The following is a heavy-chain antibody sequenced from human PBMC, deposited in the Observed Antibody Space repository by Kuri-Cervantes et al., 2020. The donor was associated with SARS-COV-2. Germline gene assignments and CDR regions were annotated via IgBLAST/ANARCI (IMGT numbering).Heavy chain of an antibody. J-gene: IGHJ4*02. V-gene: IGHV3-30*03. CDR3: ARDPYYYGDYPDY. Sequence: GGSLRLSCAASGFTFSSYSMNWVRQAPGKGLEWVAVISYDGSKKYYAESVKGRFTISRDNSKNTMYLQMNSLRAEDTAVYYCARDPYYYGDYPDYWGQGTLVTVSS. CDR1: GFTFSSYS. D-gene: IGHD3-16*01. CDR2: ISYDGSKK.